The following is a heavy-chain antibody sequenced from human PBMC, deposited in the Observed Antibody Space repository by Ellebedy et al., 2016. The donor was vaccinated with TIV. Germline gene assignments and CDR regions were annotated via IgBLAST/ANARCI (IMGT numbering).Heavy chain of an antibody. J-gene: IGHJ4*02. CDR3: AREGSNYGGKVGLDY. V-gene: IGHV4-30-4*01. CDR1: GGSISSGDYY. CDR2: IYYSGGT. Sequence: MPSETLSLTCTVSGGSISSGDYYWSWIRQPPGKGLEWIGYIYYSGGTYYNPSLKSRVTISVDTSKNQFSLKLSSVTAADTAVYYCAREGSNYGGKVGLDYWGQGTLVTVSS. D-gene: IGHD4-23*01.